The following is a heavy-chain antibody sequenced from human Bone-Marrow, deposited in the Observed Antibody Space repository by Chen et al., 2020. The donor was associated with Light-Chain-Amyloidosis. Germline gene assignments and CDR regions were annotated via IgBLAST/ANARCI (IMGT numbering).Heavy chain of an antibody. CDR2: IYPDDSDA. D-gene: IGHD5-12*01. CDR3: ARRRDGYNFDY. CDR1: GYTFPNYW. V-gene: IGHV5-51*01. Sequence: EVQLEQSGPEVKKPGESLKISCKGSGYTFPNYWIGWVRQMPGKGLEWMAVIYPDDSDARYSPSCEGQVTISADKSITTAYLQWRSLKASDTAMYYCARRRDGYNFDYWGQGTLVTVSS. J-gene: IGHJ4*02.